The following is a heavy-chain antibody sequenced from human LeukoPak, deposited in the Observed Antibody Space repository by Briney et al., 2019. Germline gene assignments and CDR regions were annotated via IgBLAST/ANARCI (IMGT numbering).Heavy chain of an antibody. D-gene: IGHD6-19*01. V-gene: IGHV4-34*01. CDR3: ARGRQWLANEFDY. CDR2: INHSGST. CDR1: GGSFSGYY. J-gene: IGHJ4*02. Sequence: SETLSLTCAVYGGSFSGYYWSWIRQPPGKGLEWIGEINHSGSTNYNPSLKSRVTISVDTSKNQFSLKLSSVTAADTAVYYCARGRQWLANEFDYWGQGTLVTVSS.